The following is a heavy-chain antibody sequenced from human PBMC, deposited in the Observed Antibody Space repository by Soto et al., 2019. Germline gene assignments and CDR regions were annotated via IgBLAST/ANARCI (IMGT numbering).Heavy chain of an antibody. J-gene: IGHJ4*02. CDR2: ISGSGVST. Sequence: GGSLRLSCAASGFSFSSYAMRWVRQAPGKGLEWVSAISGSGVSTYYADSVKGRFTISRDNSKNTLYLQMNSLRAEDTAVYYCAKSPGMYYYDSSGYYHYDYWGQGTLVTVSS. CDR3: AKSPGMYYYDSSGYYHYDY. CDR1: GFSFSSYA. D-gene: IGHD3-22*01. V-gene: IGHV3-23*01.